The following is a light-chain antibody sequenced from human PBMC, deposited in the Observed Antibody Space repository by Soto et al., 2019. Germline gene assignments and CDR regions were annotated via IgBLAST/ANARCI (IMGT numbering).Light chain of an antibody. CDR1: QSVYNNY. V-gene: IGKV3-20*01. Sequence: EIVLTQSPGTLSLSPGEGATLSCRASQSVYNNYLAWYQQKPGQAPRLLISGASIRATGIPDRFSGSGSGTDFTLPISRLESEDFAVYYCQRYGSSPPHTFGQGTKLEIK. CDR3: QRYGSSPPHT. J-gene: IGKJ2*01. CDR2: GAS.